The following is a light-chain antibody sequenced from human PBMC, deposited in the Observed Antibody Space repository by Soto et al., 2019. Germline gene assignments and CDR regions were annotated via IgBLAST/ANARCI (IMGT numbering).Light chain of an antibody. CDR1: QFIDRW. CDR2: DAS. V-gene: IGKV1-5*01. Sequence: DIQMTQSPSTLSASVGDRVTVTCRASQFIDRWLAWYQQKPGKAPQYLIFDASSLYGGVPLRFSGSGSGTEFTLTITSLQPDDSATYYCLQYSGSSYTFGQGTRVEIK. CDR3: LQYSGSSYT. J-gene: IGKJ2*01.